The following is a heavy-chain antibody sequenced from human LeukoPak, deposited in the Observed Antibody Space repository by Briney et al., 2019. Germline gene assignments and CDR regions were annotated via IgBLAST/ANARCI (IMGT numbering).Heavy chain of an antibody. J-gene: IGHJ3*02. CDR1: GYSFTSYW. Sequence: GESLKISCKSSGYSFTSYWIGWVRQMPGKGLEWMGIIYPGDSDTRYSPSFQGQVTISADKSISTAYLQWSSLKASDTAMYYCARMNSSSWYLKGDAFDIWGQGTMVTVSS. V-gene: IGHV5-51*01. D-gene: IGHD6-13*01. CDR3: ARMNSSSWYLKGDAFDI. CDR2: IYPGDSDT.